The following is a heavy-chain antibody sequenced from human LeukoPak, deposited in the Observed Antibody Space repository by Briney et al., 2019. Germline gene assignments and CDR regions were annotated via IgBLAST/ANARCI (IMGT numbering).Heavy chain of an antibody. CDR1: GDSVSSNSAA. J-gene: IGHJ4*02. Sequence: SQTLSLTCAISGDSVSSNSAAWNWIRQSPSRGLEWLGRTYYRSKWYNDYAVSVKSRITINPDTSKNQFSLKLSSVTAADTAVYYCARGQGAARGAARRYKDYWGQGTLVTVSS. D-gene: IGHD6-6*01. CDR3: ARGQGAARGAARRYKDY. V-gene: IGHV6-1*01. CDR2: TYYRSKWYN.